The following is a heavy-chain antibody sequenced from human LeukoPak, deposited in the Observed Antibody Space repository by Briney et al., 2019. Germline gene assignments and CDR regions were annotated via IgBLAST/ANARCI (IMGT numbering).Heavy chain of an antibody. Sequence: ASVEVSCTAFGYTFTGYYMHWVRQAPGHGLEWRGWINPNSGGTNYAQKFQGRVTITRDTSISTAYMELSRLRSDDTAVYYCAKLDYGDYGGGDYWGQGTLVTVSS. CDR2: INPNSGGT. CDR3: AKLDYGDYGGGDY. J-gene: IGHJ4*02. CDR1: GYTFTGYY. V-gene: IGHV1-2*02. D-gene: IGHD4-17*01.